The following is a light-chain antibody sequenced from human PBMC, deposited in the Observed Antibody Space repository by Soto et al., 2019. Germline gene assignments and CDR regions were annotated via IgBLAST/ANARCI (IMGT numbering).Light chain of an antibody. Sequence: QSALTQPRSVSGSPGQSVTISCTGTSSDVGGYNYVSWYQQHPGKAPKLMIYDVSKRPSGVPDRFSGSKSGNTAPLTISGVPAEDEADYYCCSYAGSYTWVFGGGTQLTVL. CDR2: DVS. V-gene: IGLV2-11*01. J-gene: IGLJ2*01. CDR1: SSDVGGYNY. CDR3: CSYAGSYTWV.